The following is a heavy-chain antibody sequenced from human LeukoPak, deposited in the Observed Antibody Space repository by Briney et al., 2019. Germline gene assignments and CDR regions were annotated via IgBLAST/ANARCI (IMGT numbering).Heavy chain of an antibody. V-gene: IGHV3-64D*09. CDR1: GFTFSSYA. D-gene: IGHD3-10*01. Sequence: VQPGGSLRLSCSASGFTFSSYAMHWVRQAPGKGLEYVSAISSDGDSTYNADSVKGRFTISRDNSKNTLYLQMSSLRTEDTAVYYRVRSSASSGPNCFDPWGQGTLVTVSS. CDR2: ISSDGDST. J-gene: IGHJ5*02. CDR3: VRSSASSGPNCFDP.